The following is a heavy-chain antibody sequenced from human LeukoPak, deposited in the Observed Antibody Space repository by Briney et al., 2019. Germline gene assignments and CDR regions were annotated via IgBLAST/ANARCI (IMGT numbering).Heavy chain of an antibody. J-gene: IGHJ1*01. D-gene: IGHD6-19*01. CDR2: IYYSGST. V-gene: IGHV4-59*01. CDR3: ASSGWSLIYFQH. Sequence: ASETLSLTSTVSGGSISSYYWSWIRQPPGKGLEWIGYIYYSGSTNYNPSLKSRVTISVDTSKNQFSLKLSSVTAADTAVYYCASSGWSLIYFQHWGQGTLVTVSS. CDR1: GGSISSYY.